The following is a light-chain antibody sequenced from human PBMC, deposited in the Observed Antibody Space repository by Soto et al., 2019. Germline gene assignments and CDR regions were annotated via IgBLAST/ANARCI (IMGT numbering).Light chain of an antibody. J-gene: IGLJ2*01. Sequence: QSVLTQPASVSGSPGQSITISCTGTSSDIGAHNFVSWYQQHPGKAPKLMLYDVNIRPSGVSNRFSGSKSGNTASLTISGLQAEDEADYYCTSWTTSTTIIFGGGTKVTVL. CDR3: TSWTTSTTII. CDR1: SSDIGAHNF. CDR2: DVN. V-gene: IGLV2-14*01.